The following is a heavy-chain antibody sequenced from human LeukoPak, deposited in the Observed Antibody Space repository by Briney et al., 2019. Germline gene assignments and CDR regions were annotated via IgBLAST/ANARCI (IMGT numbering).Heavy chain of an antibody. CDR1: GGSISSSNW. V-gene: IGHV4-4*02. Sequence: PSGTLSLTCAVSGGSISSSNWWSWVRQPPGKGLEWIGEIYHSGSTNYNPSLKSRVTISVDTSKNQSSLKLSSVTAADTAVYYCARDGAEAAAPDYWGQGTLVTVSS. CDR3: ARDGAEAAAPDY. D-gene: IGHD2-2*01. CDR2: IYHSGST. J-gene: IGHJ4*02.